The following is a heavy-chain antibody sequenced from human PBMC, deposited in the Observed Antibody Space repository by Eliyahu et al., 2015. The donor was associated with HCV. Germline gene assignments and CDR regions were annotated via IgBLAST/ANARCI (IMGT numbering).Heavy chain of an antibody. D-gene: IGHD1-26*01. V-gene: IGHV3-21*01. Sequence: IYYADSVKGRFTISRDNAKNSLYLQMNSLRAEDTAVYYCARRARDSGSYWFDYWGQGTLVTVSS. CDR3: ARRARDSGSYWFDY. J-gene: IGHJ4*02. CDR2: I.